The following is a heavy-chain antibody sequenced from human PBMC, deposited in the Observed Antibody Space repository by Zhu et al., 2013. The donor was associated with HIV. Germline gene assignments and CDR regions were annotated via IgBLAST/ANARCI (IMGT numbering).Heavy chain of an antibody. CDR1: GFTFTNSA. V-gene: IGHV1-58*01. D-gene: IGHD3-10*01. CDR3: AAESSXGGGAFDP. Sequence: QLVQSGPEVKKPGTSVKVSCKASGFTFTNSAVHWVRQARGHRLEWIGRSVVGSGTTNYAQRFQERVTITRDMSTSTAYMELSSLRSEDTAVYYCAAESSXGGGAFDPWGQGTLVIVSS. CDR2: SVVGSGTT. J-gene: IGHJ5*02.